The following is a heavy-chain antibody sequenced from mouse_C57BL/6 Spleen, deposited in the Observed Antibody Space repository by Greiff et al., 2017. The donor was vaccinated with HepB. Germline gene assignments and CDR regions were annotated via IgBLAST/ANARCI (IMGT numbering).Heavy chain of an antibody. CDR3: ARYYDCSSSFAY. CDR2: IYPSDSET. J-gene: IGHJ3*01. Sequence: QVQLQQPGAELVRPGSSVKLSCKASGYTFTSYWMDWVKQRPGQGLEWIGNIYPSDSETHYNQKFKDKATLTVDKSSSTAYMQLSSLTSEDSAVYYCARYYDCSSSFAYWGQGTLVTVSA. D-gene: IGHD1-1*01. CDR1: GYTFTSYW. V-gene: IGHV1-61*01.